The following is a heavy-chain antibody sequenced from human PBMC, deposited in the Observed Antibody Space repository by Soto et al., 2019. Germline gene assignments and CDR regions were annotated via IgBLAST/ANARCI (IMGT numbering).Heavy chain of an antibody. D-gene: IGHD4-4*01. V-gene: IGHV1-18*01. J-gene: IGHJ6*03. CDR2: ISGYNGNT. Sequence: QVQLVQSGTEVKKPGASVKVSCKASGYTFRSYGISWVRQAPGQGLEWMGWISGYNGNTHYSQKFQGKVTMTTDTSTSTAYMELRSLRSDDTAVYYCAKADSNYAGRFSYYDMDVWGTGTMVTVSS. CDR3: AKADSNYAGRFSYYDMDV. CDR1: GYTFRSYG.